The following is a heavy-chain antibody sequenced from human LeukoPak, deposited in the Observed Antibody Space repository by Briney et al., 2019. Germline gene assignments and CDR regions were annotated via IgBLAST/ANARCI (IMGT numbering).Heavy chain of an antibody. V-gene: IGHV3-21*01. CDR3: ARGGSSQVDY. Sequence: SVQGRFTISRDNAKNSLYLQMKSLRAEDTAVYYCARGGSSQVDYWGQGTLVTVSS. J-gene: IGHJ4*02.